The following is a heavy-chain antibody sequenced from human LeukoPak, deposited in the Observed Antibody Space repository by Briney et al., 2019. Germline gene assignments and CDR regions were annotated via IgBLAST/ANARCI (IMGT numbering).Heavy chain of an antibody. V-gene: IGHV1-2*02. CDR2: INPNSGGT. CDR1: GYTVTGYY. J-gene: IGHJ6*03. CDR3: ARDRIGSGWDDRAGDYYYMDV. D-gene: IGHD6-25*01. Sequence: ASVKVSCKASGYTVTGYYMHWVRQAPGQGLEWMGWINPNSGGTNYAQKFQGRVTMTRDTSISTAYMELSRLRSDDTAVYYCARDRIGSGWDDRAGDYYYMDVWGKGTTVTVSS.